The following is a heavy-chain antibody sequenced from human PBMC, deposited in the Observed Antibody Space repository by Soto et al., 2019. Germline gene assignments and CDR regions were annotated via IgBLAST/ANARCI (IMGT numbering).Heavy chain of an antibody. J-gene: IGHJ4*02. CDR3: ARDLVGITRGFDY. V-gene: IGHV3-7*01. CDR1: GFTLNNYL. Sequence: GGSLRLSCAASGFTLNNYLMSWVRQSPGKGLEWVANIKHDGSEKHYVDSVKDRFTISRDNAKNSLYLQMNSLRAEDTAVYYCARDLVGITRGFDYWGQGILVTVSS. D-gene: IGHD2-8*02. CDR2: IKHDGSEK.